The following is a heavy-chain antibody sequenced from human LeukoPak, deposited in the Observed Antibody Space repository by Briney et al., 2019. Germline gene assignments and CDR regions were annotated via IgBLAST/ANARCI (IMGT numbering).Heavy chain of an antibody. J-gene: IGHJ4*02. D-gene: IGHD1-20*01. CDR1: GFTFSVYS. V-gene: IGHV3-21*05. CDR3: ARDHNWAFDS. Sequence: PGGSLRLSCAASGFTFSVYSMNWVRRAPGRGPEWISYIGLASGFVSYADSVKGRFSISSDTARNSVYLQMSSLRAEDTAVYYCARDHNWAFDSWGQGTLVTVSS. CDR2: IGLASGFV.